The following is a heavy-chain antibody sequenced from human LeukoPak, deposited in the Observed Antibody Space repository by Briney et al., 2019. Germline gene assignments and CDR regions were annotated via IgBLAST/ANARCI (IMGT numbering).Heavy chain of an antibody. CDR2: INPNSGGT. CDR1: GYTFTGYY. J-gene: IGHJ3*02. Sequence: GASVKVSCKASGYTFTGYYMHWVRQAPGQGLERMGWINPNSGGTNYAQKFQGWVTMTRDTSISTAYMELSRLRSDDTAVYYCARSPPFDAFDIWGQGTMVTVSS. V-gene: IGHV1-2*04. CDR3: ARSPPFDAFDI.